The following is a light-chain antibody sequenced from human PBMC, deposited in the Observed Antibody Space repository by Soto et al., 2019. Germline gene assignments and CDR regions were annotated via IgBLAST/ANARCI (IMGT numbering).Light chain of an antibody. J-gene: IGKJ5*01. CDR1: QSVSSSY. V-gene: IGKV3-11*01. CDR3: QQRSNWPIT. CDR2: DAS. Sequence: IVLTQSPGILSLYPGYRPTLSFRASQSVSSSYLAWYQQKPGRAPRVXIYDASNRATGIPARFSGSGSGTEFTLTISSLEPEDFEVYYCQQRSNWPITFGQGTRLEI.